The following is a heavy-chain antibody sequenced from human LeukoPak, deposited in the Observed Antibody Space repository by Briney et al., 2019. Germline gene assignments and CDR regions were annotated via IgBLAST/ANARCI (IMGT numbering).Heavy chain of an antibody. J-gene: IGHJ3*02. CDR3: GPRERGDIVVVTAAFDI. CDR1: GFTFSSYA. V-gene: IGHV3-23*01. Sequence: PSGGSLRLSCAASGFTFSSYAMSWVRQAPGKGLEWVSAISGSGGSTYYADSVKGRFTISRDNSKNTLYLQMNSLRAEDTAVYYCGPRERGDIVVVTAAFDIWGQGTMVTVSS. CDR2: ISGSGGST. D-gene: IGHD2-21*02.